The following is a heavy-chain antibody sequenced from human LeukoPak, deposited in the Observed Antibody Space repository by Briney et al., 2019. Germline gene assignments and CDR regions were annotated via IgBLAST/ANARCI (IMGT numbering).Heavy chain of an antibody. V-gene: IGHV1-46*01. CDR1: GYTFTSYY. D-gene: IGHD3-9*01. CDR3: AREGNEYDILTGYYKVHNFDY. Sequence: GASVKVSCKASGYTFTSYYMHWVRQAPGQGLEWMGIINPSGGSTSYAQKFQGRVTMTRDTPTSTVYMELSSLRSEDTAVYYCAREGNEYDILTGYYKVHNFDYWGQGTLVTVSS. J-gene: IGHJ4*02. CDR2: INPSGGST.